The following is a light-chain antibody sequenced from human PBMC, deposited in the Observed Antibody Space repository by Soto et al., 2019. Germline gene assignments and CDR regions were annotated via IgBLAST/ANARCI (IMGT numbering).Light chain of an antibody. CDR1: QSITGY. CDR2: AAS. CDR3: QQSLDIPYN. J-gene: IGKJ2*01. V-gene: IGKV1-39*01. Sequence: DIQMTQSPSSLSASVGDRVTITCRASQSITGYLNWYQQKPGKAPKLLIYAASSLQSGVPSRFSCSGSGTDFTLTISSLQRDDFATYFCQQSLDIPYNFGQGTRLETK.